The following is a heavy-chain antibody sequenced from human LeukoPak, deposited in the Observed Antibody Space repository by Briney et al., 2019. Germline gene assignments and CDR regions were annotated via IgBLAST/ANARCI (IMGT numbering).Heavy chain of an antibody. D-gene: IGHD6-13*01. CDR1: GFTLSSYA. CDR3: AKRTSGSSWYSSDY. Sequence: GESLRLSCAASGFTLSSYAMNWVRQAPGKGLEWVSTMSGDATSTYYADSVKGRFTISRDNSKNTLYLQMNSLRAEDTAVYYCAKRTSGSSWYSSDYWGQGTLVTVSS. CDR2: MSGDATST. J-gene: IGHJ4*02. V-gene: IGHV3-23*01.